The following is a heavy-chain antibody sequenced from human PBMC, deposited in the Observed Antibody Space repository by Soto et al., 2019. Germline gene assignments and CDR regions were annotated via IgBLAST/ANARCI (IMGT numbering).Heavy chain of an antibody. V-gene: IGHV3-23*01. D-gene: IGHD2-2*01. CDR2: ISARGGST. Sequence: PGGSLRLSCAASGFTFSSYTMNWVHQAPGKGLEWVSLISARGGSTYYADSVKGRFTISRDNSKNTLYLQMNSLRAEDTGVYYCARDPPNDKTQLDYGMDVWGQGTAVTVSS. J-gene: IGHJ6*02. CDR1: GFTFSSYT. CDR3: ARDPPNDKTQLDYGMDV.